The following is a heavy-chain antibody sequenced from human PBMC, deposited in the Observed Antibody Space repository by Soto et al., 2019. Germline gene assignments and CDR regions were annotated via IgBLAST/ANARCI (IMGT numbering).Heavy chain of an antibody. CDR1: GGSFSGYY. Sequence: SETLSLTCAVYGGSFSGYYWSWIRQPPGKGLEWIGEINHSGSTNYNPSLKSRVTIPVDTSKNQFSLKLSSVTAADTAVYYCARGRGYCSSTSCFYNWFDPWGQGTLVTVSS. J-gene: IGHJ5*02. CDR3: ARGRGYCSSTSCFYNWFDP. D-gene: IGHD2-2*01. V-gene: IGHV4-34*01. CDR2: INHSGST.